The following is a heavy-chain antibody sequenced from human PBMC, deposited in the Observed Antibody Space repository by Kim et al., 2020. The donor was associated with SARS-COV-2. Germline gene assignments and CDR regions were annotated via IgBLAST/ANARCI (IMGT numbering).Heavy chain of an antibody. V-gene: IGHV3-43*02. D-gene: IGHD1-7*01. CDR1: GFRFWDLC. J-gene: IGHJ3*01. CDR3: AKVGQEEELVGTFDA. CDR2: KSGHVDAT. Sequence: GGSLRLSCAAAGFRFWDLCLRLVCKGTARLIRWVSSKSGHVDATLYAESVRGRFTISRDNTKKTLYMHLASLKIEDSALYYCAKVGQEEELVGTFDAWGQGTMVTVYS.